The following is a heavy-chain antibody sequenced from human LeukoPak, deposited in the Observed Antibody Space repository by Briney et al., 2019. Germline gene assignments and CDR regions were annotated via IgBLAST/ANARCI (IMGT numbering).Heavy chain of an antibody. CDR1: GGSLSDYY. D-gene: IGHD6-13*01. CDR2: ISHRGRT. Sequence: PSETLSLTCAVYGGSLSDYYWSWIRQSPGKGLEWIGEISHRGRTYYNLSLKSRVTISVDTSKNQFSLKLSSVTAADTAVYYCARGYSSSWHYFDYWGQGTLVTVSS. J-gene: IGHJ4*02. CDR3: ARGYSSSWHYFDY. V-gene: IGHV4-34*01.